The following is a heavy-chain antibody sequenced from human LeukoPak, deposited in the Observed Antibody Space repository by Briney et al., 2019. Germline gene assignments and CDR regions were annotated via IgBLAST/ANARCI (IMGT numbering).Heavy chain of an antibody. V-gene: IGHV1-24*01. CDR3: ARGGLRYSSSWYGDDYMDV. Sequence: ASVKVSCKVSGYTLTELSMHWVRQAPGKGLEWMGGFDPEDGETICAQKFQGRVTMTEDTSTDTAYMELSSLRSEDTAVYYCARGGLRYSSSWYGDDYMDVWGKGTTVTVSS. D-gene: IGHD6-13*01. CDR1: GYTLTELS. CDR2: FDPEDGET. J-gene: IGHJ6*03.